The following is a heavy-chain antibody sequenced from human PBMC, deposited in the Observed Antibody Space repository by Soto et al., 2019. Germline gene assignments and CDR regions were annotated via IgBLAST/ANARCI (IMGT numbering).Heavy chain of an antibody. CDR3: ASFPVHYYDSSGYYN. CDR1: GGSISSYY. CDR2: IYTSGST. D-gene: IGHD3-22*01. V-gene: IGHV4-4*07. J-gene: IGHJ4*02. Sequence: SETLSLSCTVSGGSISSYYWSWIRQPAGKGLEWIGRIYTSGSTNYNPSLKSRVTMSVDTSKNQFSLKLSSVTAADTAVYYCASFPVHYYDSSGYYNWGQGTLVTVSS.